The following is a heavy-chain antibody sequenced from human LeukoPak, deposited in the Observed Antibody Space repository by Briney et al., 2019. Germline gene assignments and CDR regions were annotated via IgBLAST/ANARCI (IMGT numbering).Heavy chain of an antibody. V-gene: IGHV4-59*08. D-gene: IGHD6-13*01. Sequence: PSETLSLTCTVSGGSISSYYWSWIRQPPGKGLEWIGYIYYSGSTNYNPSLKSRVTISVDTSKNQFSLKLSSVTAADTAVYYCASSPEYSSSWSYPFQHWGQGTLVTVSS. CDR1: GGSISSYY. CDR3: ASSPEYSSSWSYPFQH. CDR2: IYYSGST. J-gene: IGHJ1*01.